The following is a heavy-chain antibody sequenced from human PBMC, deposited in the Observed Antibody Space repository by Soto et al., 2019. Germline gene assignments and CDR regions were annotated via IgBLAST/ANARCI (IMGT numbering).Heavy chain of an antibody. CDR3: ASTRITMVRGVHYYYGMDV. J-gene: IGHJ6*02. V-gene: IGHV5-10-1*01. CDR2: IDPSDSYT. D-gene: IGHD3-10*01. Sequence: PGESLKISCKGSGYSFTSYWISWVRQMPGKGLEWMGRIDPSDSYTNYSPSFQGHVTISADKSISTAYLQWSSLKASDTAMYYCASTRITMVRGVHYYYGMDVWGQGTTVTVSS. CDR1: GYSFTSYW.